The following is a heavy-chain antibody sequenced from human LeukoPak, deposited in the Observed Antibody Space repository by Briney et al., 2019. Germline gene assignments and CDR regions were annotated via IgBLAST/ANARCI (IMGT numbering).Heavy chain of an antibody. CDR3: ARARYCSSTSCYPDY. V-gene: IGHV1-8*03. CDR2: MNPNSGNT. Sequence: ASVKVSCKASRYTFTSYDINWVRQATGQGLEWMGWMNPNSGNTGYAQKFQGRVTITTNTSISTAYMELSSLRSEDTAVYYCARARYCSSTSCYPDYWGQGTLVTVSS. J-gene: IGHJ4*02. D-gene: IGHD2-2*01. CDR1: RYTFTSYD.